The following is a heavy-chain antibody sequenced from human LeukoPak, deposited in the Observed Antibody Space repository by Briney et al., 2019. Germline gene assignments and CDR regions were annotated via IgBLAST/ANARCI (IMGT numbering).Heavy chain of an antibody. CDR3: ARESDVGYRY. V-gene: IGHV3-7*03. CDR1: GFIFSNCW. J-gene: IGHJ4*02. D-gene: IGHD2-2*03. CDR2: IKYDGSGT. Sequence: GGSLRLSCAASGFIFSNCWMSWVRQAPGKGLEWVANIKYDGSGTYYVDPVKGRFTISRDNAKNSLYLQMNSLRAEDTAVYYCARESDVGYRYWGQGTLVTVSS.